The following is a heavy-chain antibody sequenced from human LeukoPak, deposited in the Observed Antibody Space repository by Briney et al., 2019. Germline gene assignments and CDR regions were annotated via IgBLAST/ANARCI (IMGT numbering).Heavy chain of an antibody. CDR1: GVSITTYY. V-gene: IGHV4-4*07. D-gene: IGHD6-13*01. Sequence: PSETLSLTCTVSGVSITTYYWNWIRQPAGKGLEWIGRIYTSGTTNYNPSLKSRVTMSVDTSKNQFSLKLSSVTAADTAVYYCARGDYSSSWYEYNWFDPWGQGTLVTVSS. J-gene: IGHJ5*02. CDR3: ARGDYSSSWYEYNWFDP. CDR2: IYTSGTT.